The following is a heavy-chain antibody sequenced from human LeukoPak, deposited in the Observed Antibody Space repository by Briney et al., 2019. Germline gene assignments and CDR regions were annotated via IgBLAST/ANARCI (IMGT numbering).Heavy chain of an antibody. J-gene: IGHJ4*02. V-gene: IGHV3-23*01. Sequence: GGSLSLSCEPSGFTFSSFAMTWFRQAPGKGREWFSTIIDSGISIYYADSAEGRFTISRDNSKNTLYLQMNSLRAGDTAVYYCAKDPIFSGSYGVFDYWGLGTLVTVSS. CDR2: IIDSGISI. D-gene: IGHD1-26*01. CDR1: GFTFSSFA. CDR3: AKDPIFSGSYGVFDY.